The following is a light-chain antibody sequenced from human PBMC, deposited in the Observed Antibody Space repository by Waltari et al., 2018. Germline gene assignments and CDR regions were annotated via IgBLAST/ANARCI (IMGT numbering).Light chain of an antibody. CDR2: GAS. J-gene: IGKJ5*01. CDR3: LQRSDWPPT. CDR1: QSVASNH. Sequence: EVVLTQSPGTLSLSPGERATLSCRASQSVASNHLAWYQQKPGQAPRLLIYGASSRVTGIPDRFSGSGSGTDFTLTISSLEPEDFAVYFCLQRSDWPPTFGQGTRLEIK. V-gene: IGKV3D-20*02.